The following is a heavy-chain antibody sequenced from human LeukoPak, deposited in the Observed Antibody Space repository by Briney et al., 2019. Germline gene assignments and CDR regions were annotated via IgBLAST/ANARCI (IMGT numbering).Heavy chain of an antibody. V-gene: IGHV3-23*01. D-gene: IGHD2-15*01. CDR1: GFTFSSHA. CDR3: TKNVPGRAIDY. CDR2: VGTGFDT. Sequence: GSLILSCVASGFTFSSHAMSWVRQAPGKGLEWVSTVGTGFDTYYTDSVKGRFTISRDNSKNTLSLQMSSLRAEDTATYYCTKNVPGRAIDYWGQGTLVTVSS. J-gene: IGHJ4*02.